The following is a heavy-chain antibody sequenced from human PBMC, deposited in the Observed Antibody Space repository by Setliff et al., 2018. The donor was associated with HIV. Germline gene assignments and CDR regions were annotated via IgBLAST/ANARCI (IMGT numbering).Heavy chain of an antibody. CDR2: IFSSGST. CDR1: GDSISSHS. CDR3: ARRIDDSGSFPDKNWFDT. V-gene: IGHV4-4*09. Sequence: SETLSLTCTVSGDSISSHSWNWIRQSPGGGLEWIGFIFSSGSTKYNPSLQSRVTMSIDTSKSQFSLRLTSVTAADTAVYYCARRIDDSGSFPDKNWFDTWGQGSLVTVSS. D-gene: IGHD3-10*01. J-gene: IGHJ5*02.